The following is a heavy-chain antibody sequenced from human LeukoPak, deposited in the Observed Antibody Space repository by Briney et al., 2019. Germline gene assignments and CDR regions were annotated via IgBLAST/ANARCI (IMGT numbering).Heavy chain of an antibody. J-gene: IGHJ4*02. CDR1: GFTFSSYA. V-gene: IGHV3-23*01. CDR3: AKLHIVVVPAAPSGY. CDR2: ISGSGGST. D-gene: IGHD2-2*01. Sequence: GGSLRLSCAASGFTFSSYAMSGVRQAPGKGLEWVSAISGSGGSTYYADSVKGRFTISRDNSKNTLYLQMNSLRAEDTAVYYCAKLHIVVVPAAPSGYWGQGTLVTVSS.